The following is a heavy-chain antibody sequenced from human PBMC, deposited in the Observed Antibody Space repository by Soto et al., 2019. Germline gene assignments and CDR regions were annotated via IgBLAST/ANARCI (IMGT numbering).Heavy chain of an antibody. CDR1: GGSVSSGSYY. CDR2: IYYSGST. CDR3: ARGSGPNDAFDI. V-gene: IGHV4-61*01. J-gene: IGHJ3*02. Sequence: SETLSLTCTVSGGSVSSGSYYWSWIQQPPGKGLEWIGYIYYSGSTNYNPSLKSRVTISVDTSKNQFSLKLSSVTAADTAVYYCARGSGPNDAFDIWGQGTMVTVS. D-gene: IGHD2-15*01.